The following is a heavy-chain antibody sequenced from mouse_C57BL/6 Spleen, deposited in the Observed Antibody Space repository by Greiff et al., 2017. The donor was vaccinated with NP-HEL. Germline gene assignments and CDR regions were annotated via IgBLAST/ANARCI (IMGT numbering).Heavy chain of an antibody. CDR2: IYWDDDK. CDR3: ARRAEKGIYYGSSYWYFDV. Sequence: QVTLKVCGPGILQSSQTLSLTCSFSGFSLSTSGMGVSWIRQPSGKGLEWLAHIYWDDDKRYNPSLKSRLTISKDTSRNQVFLKITSVDTADTATYYCARRAEKGIYYGSSYWYFDVWGTGTTVTVSS. V-gene: IGHV8-12*01. D-gene: IGHD1-1*01. CDR1: GFSLSTSGMG. J-gene: IGHJ1*03.